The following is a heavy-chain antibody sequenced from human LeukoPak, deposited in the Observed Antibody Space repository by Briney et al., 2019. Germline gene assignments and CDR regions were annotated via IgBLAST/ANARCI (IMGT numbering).Heavy chain of an antibody. D-gene: IGHD2-2*03. CDR2: IYSGGST. CDR1: GFTVSSNY. Sequence: QTGGSLRLSCAASGFTVSSNYMSWVRQAPGKGLEWVSVIYSGGSTYYADSVKGRFTISRDNSKNTLYLQMNSLRAEDTAVYYCARDIHDNGMDVWGQGTTVTVSS. J-gene: IGHJ6*02. V-gene: IGHV3-53*01. CDR3: ARDIHDNGMDV.